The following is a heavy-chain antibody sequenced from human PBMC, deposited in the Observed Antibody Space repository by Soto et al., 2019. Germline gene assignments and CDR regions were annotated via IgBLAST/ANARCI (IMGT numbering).Heavy chain of an antibody. J-gene: IGHJ6*03. CDR2: INNDGSVS. V-gene: IGHV3-74*01. CDR3: ARGDCVGGTCYSLAGSFYYYMDV. CDR1: GFTFVNI. Sequence: EVQLVESGGGLVQPGGSLRLSCVASGFTFVNIWWYGFGQAQGEGLLGVSRINNDGSVSSYADSVKGRLTISRDNVKNTLYLQMDSLRAEDTAVYYCARGDCVGGTCYSLAGSFYYYMDVWGKGTTVTVFS. D-gene: IGHD2-15*01.